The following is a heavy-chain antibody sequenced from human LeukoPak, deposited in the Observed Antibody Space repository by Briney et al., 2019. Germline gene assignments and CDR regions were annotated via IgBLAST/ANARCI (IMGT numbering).Heavy chain of an antibody. D-gene: IGHD2-21*01. Sequence: ASVKVSCKASGGTFSSYAISWVRQAPGQGLEWMGWINPNSDYTFYAQKFQGRVTLTRDTSISTVYMELTTLTSDDTALYYCAVAPGDYWGQGTLVSVSA. CDR2: INPNSDYT. CDR3: AVAPGDY. J-gene: IGHJ4*02. CDR1: GGTFSSYA. V-gene: IGHV1-2*02.